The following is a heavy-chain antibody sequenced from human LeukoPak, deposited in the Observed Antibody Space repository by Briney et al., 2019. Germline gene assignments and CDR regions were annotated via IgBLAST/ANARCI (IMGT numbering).Heavy chain of an antibody. CDR3: ARGDDSGYYDYFDY. D-gene: IGHD3-22*01. CDR2: IYTGGNT. CDR1: GFTVDSNY. V-gene: IGHV3-53*01. Sequence: PGGSLRLSCAASGFTVDSNYLSWVRQAPGKELGWVSTIYTGGNTYYAASVKGRFTISRDFSKNTVFLHMNSLRAEDTAMYYCARGDDSGYYDYFDYWGQGALVTVSS. J-gene: IGHJ4*02.